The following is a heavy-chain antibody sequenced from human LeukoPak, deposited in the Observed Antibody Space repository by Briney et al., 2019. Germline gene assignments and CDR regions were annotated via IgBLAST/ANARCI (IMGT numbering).Heavy chain of an antibody. V-gene: IGHV3-23*01. Sequence: GGSLILSCAASGFTISSCDMSWVRQAPGKGLEWISAISGSGGNTYYADSMKGRFTISRDDSKNTLYLRMNSLRADDTAVYYCAKNKRTPAYASNDNWGAGNLVTVSS. CDR3: AKNKRTPAYASNDN. CDR2: ISGSGGNT. D-gene: IGHD2-2*01. CDR1: GFTISSCD. J-gene: IGHJ1*01.